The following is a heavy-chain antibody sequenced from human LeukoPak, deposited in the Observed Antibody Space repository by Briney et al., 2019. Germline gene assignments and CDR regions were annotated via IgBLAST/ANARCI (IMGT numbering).Heavy chain of an antibody. CDR2: INSDGSIT. V-gene: IGHV3-74*01. D-gene: IGHD3-22*01. CDR3: ARDRASLGGITMIVVAAHPDY. CDR1: GFTFSNYW. Sequence: QPGGSLRLSCAASGFTFSNYWMHWVRQVPGKGLEWVSRINSDGSITTYADSVKGRFTFSRDNAKKTLYLQMNSLRDEDTAVYYCARDRASLGGITMIVVAAHPDYWGQGTLVTVSS. J-gene: IGHJ4*02.